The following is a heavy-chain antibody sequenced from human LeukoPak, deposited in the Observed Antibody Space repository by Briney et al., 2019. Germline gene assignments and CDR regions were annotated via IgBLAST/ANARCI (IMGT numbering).Heavy chain of an antibody. J-gene: IGHJ4*02. V-gene: IGHV1-18*01. CDR2: ISAYNGNT. D-gene: IGHD2-15*01. Sequence: ASVKVSCKASGYTFTSYGISWVRQAPGQGLEWMGWISAYNGNTNYAQKLQGRVTMTTDTSTSTAYMELRSLRSDDTAVYYCARDGFRLGVAGCSGGSCYDYWGQGTLVTVSS. CDR1: GYTFTSYG. CDR3: ARDGFRLGVAGCSGGSCYDY.